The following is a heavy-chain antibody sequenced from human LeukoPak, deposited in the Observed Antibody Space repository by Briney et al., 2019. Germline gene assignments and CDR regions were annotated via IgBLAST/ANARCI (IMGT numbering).Heavy chain of an antibody. CDR3: ARQGCSSTSCYLSPDY. Sequence: GESLKISCKGSGYSFTSYWIGWVRQMPGKGLEWMGIIHPGDSDTRYSPSFQGQVTISADKSISTAYLQWSSLKASDTAMYYCARQGCSSTSCYLSPDYWGQGTLVTVSS. CDR2: IHPGDSDT. D-gene: IGHD2-2*01. CDR1: GYSFTSYW. J-gene: IGHJ4*02. V-gene: IGHV5-51*01.